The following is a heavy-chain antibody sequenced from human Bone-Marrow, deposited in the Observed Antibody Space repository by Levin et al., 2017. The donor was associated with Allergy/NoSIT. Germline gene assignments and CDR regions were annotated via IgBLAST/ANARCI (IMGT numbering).Heavy chain of an antibody. CDR1: GFIFRDYA. CDR2: IRNKEYGEKT. V-gene: IGHV3-49*04. CDR3: IRGYSGYYAEYFYH. Sequence: GGSLRLSCTVSGFIFRDYAMSWVRQAPGKGLEWVAFIRNKEYGEKTQYAASVQGRFIISRDDSTGIAYLQMNSLTIEDTAVYYCIRGYSGYYAEYFYHWGQGTVVTVSS. D-gene: IGHD3-22*01. J-gene: IGHJ1*01.